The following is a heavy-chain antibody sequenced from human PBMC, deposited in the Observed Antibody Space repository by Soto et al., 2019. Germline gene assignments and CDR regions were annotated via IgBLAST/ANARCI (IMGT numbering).Heavy chain of an antibody. V-gene: IGHV4-30-2*01. CDR1: GGSISSGGYS. CDR2: IYHSGST. CDR3: ARTDYGGNSGWLDP. Sequence: PSETLSLTCAVSGGSISSGGYSWSWIRQPPGKGLEWIGYIYHSGSTYYNPSLKSRVTISVDRSKNQFSLKLSSVTAADTAVYYCARTDYGGNSGWLDPWGPGTMLTVYS. D-gene: IGHD4-17*01. J-gene: IGHJ5*02.